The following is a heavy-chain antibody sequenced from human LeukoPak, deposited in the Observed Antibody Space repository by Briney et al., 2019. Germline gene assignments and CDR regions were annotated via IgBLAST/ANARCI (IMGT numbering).Heavy chain of an antibody. CDR2: IIPIVGTA. Sequence: SVKVSCKASGGTFSSYAISWVRQAPGQGLEWMGGIIPIVGTANYAQKFQGRVTITADKSTSTAYMELSSLRSEDTAVYYCARAVAARPKPYYYYYYMDVWGKGTTVTVSS. V-gene: IGHV1-69*06. CDR3: ARAVAARPKPYYYYYYMDV. D-gene: IGHD6-6*01. CDR1: GGTFSSYA. J-gene: IGHJ6*03.